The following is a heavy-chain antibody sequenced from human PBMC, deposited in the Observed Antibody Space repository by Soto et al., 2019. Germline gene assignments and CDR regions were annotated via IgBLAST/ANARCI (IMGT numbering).Heavy chain of an antibody. CDR1: GYTFGEYH. CDR2: INPSSGVT. CDR3: ARGGCTDGVCTYYLDY. D-gene: IGHD2-8*01. Sequence: ASGKFSGNASGYTFGEYHIHPVRQAPVQGLESLGWINPSSGVTKSAQRFQGSVTMTMDTSITTGYMEMTRLTSDDTAVYSCARGGCTDGVCTYYLDYWGRRTMVRVSS. V-gene: IGHV1-2*02. J-gene: IGHJ4*02.